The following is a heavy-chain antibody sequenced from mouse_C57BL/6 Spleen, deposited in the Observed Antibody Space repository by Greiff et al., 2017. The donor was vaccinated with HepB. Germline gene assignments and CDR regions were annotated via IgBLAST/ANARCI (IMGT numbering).Heavy chain of an antibody. CDR1: GFTFSSYG. V-gene: IGHV5-6*02. D-gene: IGHD2-3*01. J-gene: IGHJ3*01. CDR3: ARHDGYYVFAY. CDR2: ISSGGSYT. Sequence: EVKLVESGGDLVKPGGSLKLSCAASGFTFSSYGMSWVRQTPDKRLEWVATISSGGSYTYYPGSVKGRFTISRDNAKNTLYLQMSSLKSEDTAMYYCARHDGYYVFAYWGQGTLVTVSA.